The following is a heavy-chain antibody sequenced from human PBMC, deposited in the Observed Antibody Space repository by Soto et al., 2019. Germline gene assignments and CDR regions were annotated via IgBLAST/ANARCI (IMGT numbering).Heavy chain of an antibody. CDR3: ASYVVVVAATLPDDHSYGMDF. CDR1: GGTFSSYT. Sequence: ASVKVSCKASGGTFSSYTISWVRQAPGQGLEWMGRIIPILGIANYAQKFQGRVTITADKSTSTAYMELSSLRSEDTAVYYCASYVVVVAATLPDDHSYGMDFWGQGTTVTLSS. CDR2: IIPILGIA. D-gene: IGHD2-15*01. J-gene: IGHJ6*02. V-gene: IGHV1-69*02.